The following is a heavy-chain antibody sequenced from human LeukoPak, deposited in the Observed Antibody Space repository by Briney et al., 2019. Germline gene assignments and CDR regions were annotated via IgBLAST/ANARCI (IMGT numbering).Heavy chain of an antibody. CDR2: IYSGGST. J-gene: IGHJ4*02. CDR1: GFTFRSNY. V-gene: IGHV3-66*02. CDR3: ARVGYLGYCSSTSCYTFDY. D-gene: IGHD2-2*02. Sequence: GGSLRLSCAASGFTFRSNYMSWVRQAPGKGLEWVSVIYSGGSTYDADSVKGRFTISRDNSKNTLYLQMNSLRAEDTAVYYCARVGYLGYCSSTSCYTFDYWGQGTLVTVSS.